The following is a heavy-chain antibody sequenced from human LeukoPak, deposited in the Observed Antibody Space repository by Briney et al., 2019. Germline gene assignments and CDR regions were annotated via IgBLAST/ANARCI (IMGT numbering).Heavy chain of an antibody. Sequence: SETLSLTCAVSGGSMSVSNCWSWVRQPPGKGLEWIGEIYHSGSTNYNPSLKSRDTISLAKSKNQFSLKLNSVTAADTAVYFCAKLQRLTMNSFDIWGQGALVTVSS. CDR3: AKLQRLTMNSFDI. CDR1: GGSMSVSNC. D-gene: IGHD3-22*01. CDR2: IYHSGST. V-gene: IGHV4-4*02. J-gene: IGHJ3*02.